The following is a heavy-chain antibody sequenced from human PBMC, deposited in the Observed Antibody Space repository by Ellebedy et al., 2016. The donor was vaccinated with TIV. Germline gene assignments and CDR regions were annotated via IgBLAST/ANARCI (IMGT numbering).Heavy chain of an antibody. V-gene: IGHV3-7*01. CDR2: IKQDGSEK. D-gene: IGHD2-15*01. CDR3: AREEVAAYFDY. J-gene: IGHJ4*02. CDR1: GFTFSNCW. Sequence: GESLKISXAASGFTFSNCWMHWVRQSPGTGLEWVADIKQDGSEKYYVDSVKGRFSISRDNSKNTLYLQMNSLRAEDTAVYYCAREEVAAYFDYWGQGTLVTVSS.